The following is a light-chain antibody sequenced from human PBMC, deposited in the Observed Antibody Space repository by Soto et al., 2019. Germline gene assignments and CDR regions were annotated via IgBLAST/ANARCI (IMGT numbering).Light chain of an antibody. J-gene: IGLJ2*01. CDR3: SSDTSRDVV. CDR1: SSDVGGYNY. V-gene: IGLV2-14*01. CDR2: DVS. Sequence: QSALTQPASVSGSPGQSITISCTGTSSDVGGYNYVSWYQQHPGKAPKLMIYDVSNRPSGVSNRFSGSKSGNTASLTISGLQAEDEADYYCSSDTSRDVVFGGGTKLTVL.